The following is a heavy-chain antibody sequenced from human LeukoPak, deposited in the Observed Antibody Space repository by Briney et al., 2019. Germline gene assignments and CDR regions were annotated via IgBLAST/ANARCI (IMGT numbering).Heavy chain of an antibody. CDR1: GYTFTSYG. V-gene: IGHV1-18*01. CDR2: ISAYNGNT. J-gene: IGHJ6*02. CDR3: ARDDPALYIVGTPMDV. Sequence: ASVKVSCKASGYTFTSYGISWVRQAPGQGLEWMGWISAYNGNTNYAQKLQGRVTMTTDTSTSTAYMELRSLRSDDAAVYYCARDDPALYIVGTPMDVWGQGTTVTVSS. D-gene: IGHD1-26*01.